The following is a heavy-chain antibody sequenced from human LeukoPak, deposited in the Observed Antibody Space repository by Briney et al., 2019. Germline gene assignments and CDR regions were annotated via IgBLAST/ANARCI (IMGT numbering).Heavy chain of an antibody. CDR2: ISDSGST. D-gene: IGHD2-2*01. Sequence: PSQTLSLTCTVSGDSISSGGYYWTWIRQLPGKGLEWIGYISDSGSTYYNPSLKSRITTSIDTSKNQFSLRLSSVTAADMAVYYCARDCSSTSCYLIWGQGTLVTVSS. J-gene: IGHJ4*02. V-gene: IGHV4-31*03. CDR1: GDSISSGGYY. CDR3: ARDCSSTSCYLI.